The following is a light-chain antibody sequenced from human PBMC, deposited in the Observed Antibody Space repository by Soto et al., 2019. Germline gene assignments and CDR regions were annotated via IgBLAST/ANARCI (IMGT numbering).Light chain of an antibody. CDR1: QSISSN. J-gene: IGKJ2*01. V-gene: IGKV3-15*01. CDR3: QQYSSWPPYT. CDR2: GAS. Sequence: EIVMTQSPATLSVSPGERATLSCRASQSISSNLAWYQQKPGQAPRLLIYGASTRATEIPDRFSGSGSGTEFPLTISSLLSEDFAIYYCQQYSSWPPYTFGQGTKLEIK.